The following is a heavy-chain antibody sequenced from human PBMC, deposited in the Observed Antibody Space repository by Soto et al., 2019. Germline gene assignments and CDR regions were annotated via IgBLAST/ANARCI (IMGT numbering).Heavy chain of an antibody. Sequence: QVQLVQSGAEVKKAGASIRISCKASGYTFSTSGMHWVRQAPGQGLEWVGWINGVNGTTKYSQKFQDRVTITRESSASTAYMEVSGLTSEDTGVFYWARAPRLTQLSAWGQGTQVIVSS. D-gene: IGHD1-1*01. J-gene: IGHJ5*02. CDR3: ARAPRLTQLSA. V-gene: IGHV1-3*01. CDR2: INGVNGTT. CDR1: GYTFSTSG.